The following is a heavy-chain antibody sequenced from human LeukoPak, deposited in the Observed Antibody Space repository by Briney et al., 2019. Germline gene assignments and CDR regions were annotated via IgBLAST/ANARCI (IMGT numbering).Heavy chain of an antibody. Sequence: GSLRLSCAASGFTFSSYGMHWVRQAPGKGLEWVAVIWYDGSNKYYADSVKGRFTISRDNSKNTLYLQMNSLRAEDTAVYYCARLSHSSSWTLDYWGQGTLVTVSS. V-gene: IGHV3-33*01. CDR2: IWYDGSNK. CDR3: ARLSHSSSWTLDY. D-gene: IGHD6-13*01. CDR1: GFTFSSYG. J-gene: IGHJ4*02.